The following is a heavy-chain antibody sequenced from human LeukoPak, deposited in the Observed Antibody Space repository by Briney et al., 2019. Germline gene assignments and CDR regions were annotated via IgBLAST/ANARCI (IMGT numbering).Heavy chain of an antibody. D-gene: IGHD3-3*01. J-gene: IGHJ6*03. CDR2: INPSGGST. V-gene: IGHV1-46*01. Sequence: ASVKVSCKASGYTFTSYYMHWVRQAPGQGLEWMGIINPSGGSTSYEQKFQGRVTMTTDTSTNTAYMELRSLRSDDTAVYYCARDPYWSGNYTGIRYYYYMDVWGKGTTVTVSS. CDR1: GYTFTSYY. CDR3: ARDPYWSGNYTGIRYYYYMDV.